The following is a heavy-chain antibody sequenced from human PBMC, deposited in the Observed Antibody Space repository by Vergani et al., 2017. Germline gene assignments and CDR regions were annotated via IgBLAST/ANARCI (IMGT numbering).Heavy chain of an antibody. D-gene: IGHD2-2*01. CDR1: GSSISSGGYY. J-gene: IGHJ5*02. V-gene: IGHV4-31*03. Sequence: QVQLQESGPGLVKPSQTLSLTCTVSGSSISSGGYYWSWIRQHPGKGLEWIGYIYYSGSTYYNPSLKSRVTISVDTSKNQFSLKLSSVTAADTAVYYCARGIVVVPAARVLNWFDPWGQGTLVTVSS. CDR3: ARGIVVVPAARVLNWFDP. CDR2: IYYSGST.